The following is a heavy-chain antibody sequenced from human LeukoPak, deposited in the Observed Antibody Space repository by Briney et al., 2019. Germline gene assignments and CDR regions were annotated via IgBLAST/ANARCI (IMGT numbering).Heavy chain of an antibody. J-gene: IGHJ3*02. Sequence: PSETLSLTCTVSGGSISNGDYYWSWIRQPPGKGLEYIGYIHYSGNTHHNPSLRSRVTISVDTSNNQFSLKLSSVTAADTAVYYCARGDDYNGSGSYGAFDIWGQGTMVTVSS. CDR1: GGSISNGDYY. CDR2: IHYSGNT. CDR3: ARGDDYNGSGSYGAFDI. D-gene: IGHD3-10*01. V-gene: IGHV4-30-4*01.